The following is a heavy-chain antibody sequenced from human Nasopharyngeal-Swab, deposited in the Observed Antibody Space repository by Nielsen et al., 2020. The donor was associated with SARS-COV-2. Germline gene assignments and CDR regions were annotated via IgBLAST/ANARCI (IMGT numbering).Heavy chain of an antibody. CDR2: FDTEDGET. D-gene: IGHD3-16*01. V-gene: IGHV1-24*01. Sequence: ASLQVSCKLSAYTLTELSMHWVRQAPGKGLEWMGSFDTEDGETVYAQKFQGRVTMTEDTSTETAYMELSSLRSEDTALYFCATATVWGYGLDVWGQGASVTVSS. J-gene: IGHJ6*02. CDR3: ATATVWGYGLDV. CDR1: AYTLTELS.